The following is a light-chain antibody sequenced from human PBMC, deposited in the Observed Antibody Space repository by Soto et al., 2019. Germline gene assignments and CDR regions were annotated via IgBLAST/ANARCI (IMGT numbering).Light chain of an antibody. Sequence: DIQMTQSPSSLSASVGDRVTITCRASQNINYYLNWYQQKAGRAPKLLIYAASSLQSGVPSRFSGSGSGTDFTLTISSLQPEDSATYYCQESHNTPPITFGPGTTVDVK. CDR3: QESHNTPPIT. CDR1: QNINYY. V-gene: IGKV1-39*01. CDR2: AAS. J-gene: IGKJ3*01.